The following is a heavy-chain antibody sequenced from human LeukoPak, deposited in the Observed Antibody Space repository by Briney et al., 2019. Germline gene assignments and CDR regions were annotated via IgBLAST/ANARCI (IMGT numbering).Heavy chain of an antibody. CDR2: ISSSDSSI. Sequence: GGSLRLSCAASGFTFNSYGMHWVRQAPGKGLEWVSYISSSDSSIYYADSVKGLFTISRDNAKNSVYLQMNSLSAEDTAVYYCARDHRGYSSSLGVYWGQGTLVTVSS. CDR1: GFTFNSYG. CDR3: ARDHRGYSSSLGVY. V-gene: IGHV3-48*04. D-gene: IGHD6-13*01. J-gene: IGHJ4*02.